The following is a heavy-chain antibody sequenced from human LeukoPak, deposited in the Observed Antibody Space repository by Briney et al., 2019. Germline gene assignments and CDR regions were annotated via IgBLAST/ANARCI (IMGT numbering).Heavy chain of an antibody. CDR3: ARNMVRGVITY. Sequence: ASVKVSCKASGGTFSSYAISWARQATGQGLEWMGWMNPNSGNTGYAQKFQGRVTMTRNTSISTAYMELSSLRSEDTAVYYCARNMVRGVITYWGQGTLVTVSS. J-gene: IGHJ4*02. D-gene: IGHD3-10*01. CDR2: MNPNSGNT. CDR1: GGTFSSYA. V-gene: IGHV1-8*02.